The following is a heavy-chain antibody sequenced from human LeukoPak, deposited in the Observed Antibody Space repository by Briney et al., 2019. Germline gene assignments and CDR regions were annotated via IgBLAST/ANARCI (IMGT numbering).Heavy chain of an antibody. CDR2: ISYDGSNK. Sequence: GGSLRLSCAASGFTFSSYGMHWVRQAPGKGPEWVAVISYDGSNKYYADSVKGRFTISRDNSKNTLYLQMNSLRAEDTAVYYCAKALRSSGRLYGMDVWGQGTTVTVSS. V-gene: IGHV3-30*18. D-gene: IGHD6-19*01. J-gene: IGHJ6*02. CDR3: AKALRSSGRLYGMDV. CDR1: GFTFSSYG.